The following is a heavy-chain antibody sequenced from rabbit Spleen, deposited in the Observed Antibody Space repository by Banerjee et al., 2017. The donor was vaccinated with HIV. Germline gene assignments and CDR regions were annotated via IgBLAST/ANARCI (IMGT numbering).Heavy chain of an antibody. CDR1: GFSFSSNYY. CDR2: IYTGSSGST. Sequence: QSLEESGGDLVKPGASLTLTCTASGFSFSSNYYMCWVRQAPGKGLEWIACIYTGSSGSTYYASWAKGRFTISKTSSTTVTLQMTRLTGADTATYYCARDTASSFSSYGMDLWGPGTLVTVS. V-gene: IGHV1S40*01. J-gene: IGHJ6*01. CDR3: ARDTASSFSSYGMDL. D-gene: IGHD8-1*01.